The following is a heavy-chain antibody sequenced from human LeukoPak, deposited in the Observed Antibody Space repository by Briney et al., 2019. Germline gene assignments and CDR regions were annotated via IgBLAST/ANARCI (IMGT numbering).Heavy chain of an antibody. D-gene: IGHD2-15*01. CDR1: GFTFSTYW. CDR2: IKQDGSDK. J-gene: IGHJ6*03. CDR3: ARDTSAAYCSGGSCRGWYFYYYYYMDV. V-gene: IGHV3-7*01. Sequence: GGSLRLSCAASGFTFSTYWMSWVRQAPGKGLEWVANIKQDGSDKFYVDSVKGRFTISRDNAKNSLYLQTNTQRATHTDVYCCARDTSAAYCSGGSCRGWYFYYYYYMDVWGKGTTVTVSS.